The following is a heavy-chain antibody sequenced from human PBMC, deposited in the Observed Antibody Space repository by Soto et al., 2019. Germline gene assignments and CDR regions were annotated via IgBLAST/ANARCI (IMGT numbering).Heavy chain of an antibody. J-gene: IGHJ4*02. CDR3: ARLGGYYQSLDS. D-gene: IGHD3-22*01. Sequence: PSETLSLTCTVSGGSLSPNYWSWIRQPPGKGLEWIGHTYHSGNPYYNPSLKSRVIISVDRPKNQFSLKVRSVTAADTAVYYCARLGGYYQSLDSWRQGTVVTVSS. V-gene: IGHV4-59*12. CDR2: TYHSGNP. CDR1: GGSLSPNY.